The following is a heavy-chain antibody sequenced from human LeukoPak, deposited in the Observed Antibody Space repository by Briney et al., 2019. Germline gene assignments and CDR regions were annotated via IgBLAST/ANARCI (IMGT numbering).Heavy chain of an antibody. D-gene: IGHD6-19*01. J-gene: IGHJ4*02. V-gene: IGHV4-39*01. CDR1: GGSIRSSNYY. CDR3: ARSLAGPRARPSDY. Sequence: SETLSLTCTVSGGSIRSSNYYWGWIRQPPGRGLEWIGIIYYSGSTYYNPSLKRRVTISVDTSKNQISLKLTSVTAADTAVYYCARSLAGPRARPSDYWGQGVLVTVSS. CDR2: IYYSGST.